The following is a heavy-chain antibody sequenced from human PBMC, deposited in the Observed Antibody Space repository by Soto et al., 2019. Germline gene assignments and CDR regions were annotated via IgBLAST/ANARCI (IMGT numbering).Heavy chain of an antibody. CDR2: INPNSGGT. D-gene: IGHD1-26*01. CDR1: GYTFTGYY. J-gene: IGHJ4*02. V-gene: IGHV1-2*04. Sequence: ASVKVSCKASGYTFTGYYMHWVRQAPGQGLEWMGWINPNSGGTNYAQKFQGWVTMTRDTSISTAYMELSRLRSDDTAVYYCARGKEWELPYYFDYWGQGTLVTVSS. CDR3: ARGKEWELPYYFDY.